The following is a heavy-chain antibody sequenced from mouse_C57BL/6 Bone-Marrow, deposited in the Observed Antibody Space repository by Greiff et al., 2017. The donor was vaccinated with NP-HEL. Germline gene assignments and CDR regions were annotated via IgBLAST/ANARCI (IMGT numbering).Heavy chain of an antibody. Sequence: EVQLQESGTVLARPGASVKMSCKTSGYTFTSYWMHWVKQRPGQGLEWIGAIYPGNSDTSYNQKLKGKAKRTAVTSASTAYMEISSLTNEDSAVYYCTRLDYDYPCAYWGQGTLVTVAA. CDR2: IYPGNSDT. CDR3: TRLDYDYPCAY. D-gene: IGHD2-4*01. J-gene: IGHJ3*01. CDR1: GYTFTSYW. V-gene: IGHV1-5*01.